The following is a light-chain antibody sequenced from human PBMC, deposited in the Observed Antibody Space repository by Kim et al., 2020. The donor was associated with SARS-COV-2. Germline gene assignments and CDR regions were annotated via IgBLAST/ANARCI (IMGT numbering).Light chain of an antibody. J-gene: IGLJ3*02. V-gene: IGLV1-44*01. CDR1: ASNHGNSN. Sequence: QRVTTSCSGSASNHGNSNYSWYQQLPSAAPKLLIHTDNPPPPGVPDRFSASKSGTSASLAISGLRSEDEADYYCASWDDSLNGGVFGGGTQLTVL. CDR3: ASWDDSLNGGV. CDR2: TDN.